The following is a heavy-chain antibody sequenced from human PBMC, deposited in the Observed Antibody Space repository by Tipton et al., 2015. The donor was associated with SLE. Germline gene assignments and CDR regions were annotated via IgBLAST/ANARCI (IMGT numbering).Heavy chain of an antibody. D-gene: IGHD3-3*01. J-gene: IGHJ4*02. V-gene: IGHV3-21*01. CDR1: GFTFSSYG. Sequence: SLRLSCAASGFTFSSYGMHWVRQAPGKGLEWVSSISSSSSYIYYADSVKGRFTISRDNAKNSLYLQMNSLRAEDTAVYYCARSPYDFWSGDYWGQGTLVTVSS. CDR2: ISSSSSYI. CDR3: ARSPYDFWSGDY.